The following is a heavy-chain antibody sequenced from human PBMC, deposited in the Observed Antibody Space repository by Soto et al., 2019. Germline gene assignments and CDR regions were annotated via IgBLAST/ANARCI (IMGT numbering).Heavy chain of an antibody. CDR1: GFTFSSYG. D-gene: IGHD6-13*01. V-gene: IGHV3-30*18. CDR3: AKDLKPGIAAAGPPWFDP. Sequence: GGSLRLSCAASGFTFSSYGMHWVRQAPGKGLEWVAVISYDGSNKYYADSVKGRFTISRDNSKNTLYLQMNSLRAEDTAVYYCAKDLKPGIAAAGPPWFDPWGQGTLVTSPQ. CDR2: ISYDGSNK. J-gene: IGHJ5*02.